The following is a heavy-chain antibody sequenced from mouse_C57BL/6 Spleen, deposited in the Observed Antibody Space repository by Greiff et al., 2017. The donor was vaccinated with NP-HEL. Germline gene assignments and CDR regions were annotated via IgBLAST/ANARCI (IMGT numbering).Heavy chain of an antibody. CDR2: IYPGDGDT. V-gene: IGHV1-82*01. Sequence: QVQLKESGPELVKPGASVKISCKASGYAFSSSWMNWVKQRPGKGLEWIGRIYPGDGDTNYNGKFKGKATLTADKSSSTAYMQLSSLTSEDSAVYCCARSPGSSQYYAMDYWGQGTSVTVSS. D-gene: IGHD1-1*01. J-gene: IGHJ4*01. CDR1: GYAFSSSW. CDR3: ARSPGSSQYYAMDY.